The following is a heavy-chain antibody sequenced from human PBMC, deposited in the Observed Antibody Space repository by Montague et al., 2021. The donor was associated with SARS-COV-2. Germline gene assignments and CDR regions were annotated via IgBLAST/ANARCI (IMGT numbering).Heavy chain of an antibody. CDR3: ARLLPDGTVVATDIPFDS. CDR2: YAWNT. D-gene: IGHD2-21*02. V-gene: IGHV4-39*01. J-gene: IGHJ4*02. Sequence: YAWNTYYNPSLESRVTISVDTSGNQFSLKLRSVIAADTAVHYCARLLPDGTVVATDIPFDSWGQGTLVAVSS.